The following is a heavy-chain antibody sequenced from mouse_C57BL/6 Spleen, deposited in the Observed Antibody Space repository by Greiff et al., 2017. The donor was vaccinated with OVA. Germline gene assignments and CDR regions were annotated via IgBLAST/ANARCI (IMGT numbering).Heavy chain of an antibody. CDR2: INPYNGDT. Sequence: VQLQQSGPELVKPGDSVKISCKASGYSFTGYFMNWVMQSHGKSLEWIGRINPYNGDTFYNQKFKGKATLTVDKSSSTAHMELRSLTSEDSAVYYCAKGATVVATREYYYAMDYWGQGTSVTVSS. D-gene: IGHD1-1*01. CDR1: GYSFTGYF. CDR3: AKGATVVATREYYYAMDY. V-gene: IGHV1-20*01. J-gene: IGHJ4*01.